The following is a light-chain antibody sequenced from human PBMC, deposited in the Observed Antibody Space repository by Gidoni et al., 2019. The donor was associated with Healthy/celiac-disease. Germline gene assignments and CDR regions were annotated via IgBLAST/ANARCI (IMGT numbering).Light chain of an antibody. J-gene: IGKJ1*01. V-gene: IGKV3-15*01. CDR2: GAS. Sequence: DIVMTQSPATLSVSPGERATLSCRASQSVNSNLAWYQQKPGQAPRLLIYGASTRATGIPARFSGSGSGTEFTLTISSLQSEDFAVYYCQQYNNWPKTFXQXTKVXIK. CDR3: QQYNNWPKT. CDR1: QSVNSN.